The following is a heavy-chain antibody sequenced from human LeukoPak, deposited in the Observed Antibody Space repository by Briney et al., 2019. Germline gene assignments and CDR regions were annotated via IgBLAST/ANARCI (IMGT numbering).Heavy chain of an antibody. CDR1: GFTFSDYY. V-gene: IGHV3-11*01. CDR2: ISSSGSSI. CDR3: AKYITVSTNSYYYYMDV. D-gene: IGHD4-11*01. J-gene: IGHJ6*03. Sequence: PGGSLRLSCAASGFTFSDYYMTWIRQAPGKGLEWVSHISSSGSSIYYADSVKGRFTISRDNARNSLYLQMNSLRAEDTAVYYCAKYITVSTNSYYYYMDVWGKGTTVTVSS.